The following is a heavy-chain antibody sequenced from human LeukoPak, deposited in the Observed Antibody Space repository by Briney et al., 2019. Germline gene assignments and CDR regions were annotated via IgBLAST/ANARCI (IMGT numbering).Heavy chain of an antibody. CDR3: ARGGYDFWYYYYYMDV. CDR2: INHSGST. D-gene: IGHD5-12*01. V-gene: IGHV4-34*01. Sequence: SETLSLTCAVYGGSFSGYYWSWIRQPPGKGLEWIGEINHSGSTNYNPSLKSRVTISVDTSKNQFSPKLSSVTAADTAVYYCARGGYDFWYYYYYMDVWGKGTTVTVSS. CDR1: GGSFSGYY. J-gene: IGHJ6*03.